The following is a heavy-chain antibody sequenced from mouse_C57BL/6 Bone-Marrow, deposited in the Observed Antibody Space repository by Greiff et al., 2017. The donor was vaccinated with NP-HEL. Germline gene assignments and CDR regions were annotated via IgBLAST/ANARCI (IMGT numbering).Heavy chain of an antibody. CDR2: IYPGSGST. Sequence: QVQLQQPGAELVKPGASVKMSCKASGYTFTSYWITWVKQRPGQGLEWIGDIYPGSGSTNYNEKFKSKATLTVDTSSSKAYMQLSSLTSEDSAVYYCARRYYGSRAFAYWGQGTLVTVSA. D-gene: IGHD1-1*01. V-gene: IGHV1-55*01. J-gene: IGHJ3*01. CDR3: ARRYYGSRAFAY. CDR1: GYTFTSYW.